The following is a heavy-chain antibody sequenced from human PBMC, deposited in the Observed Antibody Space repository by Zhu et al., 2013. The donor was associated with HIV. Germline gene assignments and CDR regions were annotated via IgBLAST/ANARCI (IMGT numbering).Heavy chain of an antibody. CDR2: IIPIFGTA. J-gene: IGHJ4*02. Sequence: QVQLVQSGAEVKKPGSSVKVSCKASGGTFSSYAISWVRQAPGQGLEWMGGIIPIFGTANYAQKFQGRVTITADESTSTAYMELSSLRSEDTAVYYCAREMDIVATSAATYYFDYWGQGTLVTVSS. CDR3: AREMDIVATSAATYYFDY. D-gene: IGHD5-12*01. CDR1: GGTFSSYA. V-gene: IGHV1-69*01.